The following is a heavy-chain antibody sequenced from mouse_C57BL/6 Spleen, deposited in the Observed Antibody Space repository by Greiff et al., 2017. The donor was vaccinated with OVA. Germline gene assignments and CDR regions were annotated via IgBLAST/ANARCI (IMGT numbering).Heavy chain of an antibody. J-gene: IGHJ2*01. D-gene: IGHD2-3*01. CDR2: INPSTGGT. V-gene: IGHV1-42*01. CDR3: ARKEVYDGYSYFDY. CDR1: GYSFTGYY. Sequence: EVQLQESGPELVKPGASVKISCKASGYSFTGYYMNWVKQSPEKSLEWIGEINPSTGGTTYNQKFKAKATLTVDKSSSTAYMQLKSLTSEDSAVYYCARKEVYDGYSYFDYWGQGTTLTVSS.